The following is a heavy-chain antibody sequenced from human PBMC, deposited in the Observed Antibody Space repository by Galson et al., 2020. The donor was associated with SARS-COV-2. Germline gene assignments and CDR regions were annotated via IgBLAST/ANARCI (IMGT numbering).Heavy chain of an antibody. J-gene: IGHJ3*02. D-gene: IGHD6-13*01. V-gene: IGHV3-74*01. CDR3: AREDIASASDPLDI. CDR1: GFTFSSYW. CDR2: IDSQGTTT. Sequence: GGSLRLSCAASGFTFSSYWMHWVRQAPGKGLVRVSRIDSQGTTTTYADSVKGRFTISRDNAKQTLFLQMNTLGAEDTAVYYCAREDIASASDPLDIWGQGTMVTVSS.